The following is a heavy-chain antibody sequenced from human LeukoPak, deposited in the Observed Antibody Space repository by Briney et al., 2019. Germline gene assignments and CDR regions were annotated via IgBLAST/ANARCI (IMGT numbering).Heavy chain of an antibody. CDR3: ASTPARDY. V-gene: IGHV4-39*07. CDR2: IYFSGST. Sequence: SETLSLTCTVSGDSISSTSHYWDWIRQPPGKGPEWIGNIYFSGSTYYSPSLKSRVTISVDTSKNQFSLKLSSVTAADTAVYYCASTPARDYWGQGTLVTVSS. CDR1: GDSISSTSHY. J-gene: IGHJ4*02.